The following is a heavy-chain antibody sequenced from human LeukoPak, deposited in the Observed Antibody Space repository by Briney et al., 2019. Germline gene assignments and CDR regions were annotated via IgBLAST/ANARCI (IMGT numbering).Heavy chain of an antibody. V-gene: IGHV1-18*01. D-gene: IGHD3-10*01. Sequence: ASVKVSCKASGYTFTSYGISWVRQAPGQGLEWMGWISAYNGNTNYAQKLQGRVTMTTDTSTSIAYMELRSLRSDDTAVYYCARDRDVLLWFGESNSPFAFDIWGQGTMVTVSS. CDR3: ARDRDVLLWFGESNSPFAFDI. CDR2: ISAYNGNT. J-gene: IGHJ3*02. CDR1: GYTFTSYG.